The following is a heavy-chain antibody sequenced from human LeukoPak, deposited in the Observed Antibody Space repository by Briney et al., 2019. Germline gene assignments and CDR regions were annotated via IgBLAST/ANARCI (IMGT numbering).Heavy chain of an antibody. J-gene: IGHJ4*02. Sequence: PSGTLSLTCAVSGGSISSSNWWSWVRQPPGKGLEWIGEIYHSGSTNYNPSLKSRVTISVDTSKNQFSLKLSPVTAADTAVYYCARSGANWGSNDYFDYWGQGTLVTVSS. CDR1: GGSISSSNW. CDR2: IYHSGST. CDR3: ARSGANWGSNDYFDY. V-gene: IGHV4-4*02. D-gene: IGHD7-27*01.